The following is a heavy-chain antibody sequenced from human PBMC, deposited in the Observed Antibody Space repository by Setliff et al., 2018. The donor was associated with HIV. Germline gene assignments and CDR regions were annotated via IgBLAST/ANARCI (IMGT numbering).Heavy chain of an antibody. V-gene: IGHV3-7*05. CDR3: AKHECSGGCYYYMDV. CDR1: GFTFSNNW. D-gene: IGHD2-15*01. Sequence: GGSLRLSCAASGFTFSNNWMAWVRLAPGKGLEWVANIKQDGSVKNYVDSVKGRFTISRDKSKNTLYLQLNSLRAEDTAVYYCAKHECSGGCYYYMDVWGKGIMVTVSS. J-gene: IGHJ6*03. CDR2: IKQDGSVK.